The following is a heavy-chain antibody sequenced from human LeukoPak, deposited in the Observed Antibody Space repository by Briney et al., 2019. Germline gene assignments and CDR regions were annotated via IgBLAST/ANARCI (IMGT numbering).Heavy chain of an antibody. D-gene: IGHD4-23*01. Sequence: KPGGSLRLSCAASGSTFSSYSMNWVRQAPGKGLEWVSSISSSSSYIYYADSVKGRFTISRDNAKNSLYLQMNSLRAEDTAVYYCARAPPRFRVALPYGGNWWYFDYWGRGALVTVSS. V-gene: IGHV3-21*04. J-gene: IGHJ4*02. CDR3: ARAPPRFRVALPYGGNWWYFDY. CDR1: GSTFSSYS. CDR2: ISSSSSYI.